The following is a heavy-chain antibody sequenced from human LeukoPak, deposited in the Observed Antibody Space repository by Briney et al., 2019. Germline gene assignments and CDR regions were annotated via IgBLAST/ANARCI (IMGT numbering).Heavy chain of an antibody. D-gene: IGHD2-2*01. Sequence: SVKVSCKASGGTFSSYAISWVRQAPGQGLEWMGGIIPIFGTANYAQKFQGRVMITTDESTSTAYMELSSLRSEDTAVYYCARGVGTPPYYFDYWGQGTLVTVSA. CDR1: GGTFSSYA. CDR3: ARGVGTPPYYFDY. V-gene: IGHV1-69*05. J-gene: IGHJ4*02. CDR2: IIPIFGTA.